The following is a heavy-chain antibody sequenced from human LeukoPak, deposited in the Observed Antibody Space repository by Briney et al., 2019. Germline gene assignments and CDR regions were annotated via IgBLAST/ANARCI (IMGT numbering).Heavy chain of an antibody. D-gene: IGHD5-18*01. Sequence: SETLSLTCTVSGGSISSYYWSWIRQPPGKGLEWIGEINHSGSTNYNPSLKSRVTISVDTPKNQFSLKLSSVTAADTAVYYCATGGRERTGYSLDYWGQGTLVTVSS. V-gene: IGHV4-34*01. J-gene: IGHJ4*02. CDR1: GGSISSYY. CDR3: ATGGRERTGYSLDY. CDR2: INHSGST.